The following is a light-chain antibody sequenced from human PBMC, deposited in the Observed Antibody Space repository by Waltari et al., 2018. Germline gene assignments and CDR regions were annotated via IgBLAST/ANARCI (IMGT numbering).Light chain of an antibody. J-gene: IGKJ4*01. CDR1: QSVANY. Sequence: EIVLTQAPTTLSLSPGERATLSCRASQSVANYLAWYQQKPGQAPRLLIFDASNRATGIPARFSGSGSGTDFTLTISSLEPEDVAVYYCQQRSDWPTFGGGTKVEIK. CDR2: DAS. V-gene: IGKV3-11*01. CDR3: QQRSDWPT.